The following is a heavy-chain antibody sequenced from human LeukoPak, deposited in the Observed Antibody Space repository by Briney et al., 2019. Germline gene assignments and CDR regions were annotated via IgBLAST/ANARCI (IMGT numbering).Heavy chain of an antibody. D-gene: IGHD4-23*01. CDR2: IYSGTI. J-gene: IGHJ4*02. CDR1: GFTVSSNS. V-gene: IGHV3-53*01. Sequence: GGSLRLSCTVSGFTVSSNSMSWVRQAPGKGLEWVSFIYSGTIHYSDSVKGRFTISRDNSKNTLYLQMNSLRAEDTAVYYCAKNADYGGNSGYFDYWGQGTLVTVSS. CDR3: AKNADYGGNSGYFDY.